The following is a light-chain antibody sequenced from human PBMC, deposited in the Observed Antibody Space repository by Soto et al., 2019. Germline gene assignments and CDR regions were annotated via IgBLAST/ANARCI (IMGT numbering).Light chain of an antibody. CDR1: QGLLYSLDNKDH. Sequence: DSLMTQSPASLAASLGERATMSCKSSQGLLYSLDNKDHLAWYQQRPRQPPKLLISWASTRESGVPDRFSGSGSGTDFTLTISSLQAEDVAVYYCQQYYGTPTFGQGTKV. CDR3: QQYYGTPT. CDR2: WAS. V-gene: IGKV4-1*01. J-gene: IGKJ1*01.